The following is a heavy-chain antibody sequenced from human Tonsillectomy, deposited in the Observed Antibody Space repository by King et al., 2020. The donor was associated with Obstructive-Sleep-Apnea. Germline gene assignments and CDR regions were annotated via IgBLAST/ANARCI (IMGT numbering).Heavy chain of an antibody. Sequence: VQLVESGGGLVQPGGSLRLSCAASGFTFSSYAISCVRQAPGKGLECVSAIGGSGSMSDCADSVKGRFTLSRDNSKNTLYLQMNSLRAEDTALYYCAKEQSTMGGNGAFDIWGQGTMVTVSS. CDR2: IGGSGSMS. D-gene: IGHD1-26*01. CDR3: AKEQSTMGGNGAFDI. CDR1: GFTFSSYA. V-gene: IGHV3-23*04. J-gene: IGHJ3*02.